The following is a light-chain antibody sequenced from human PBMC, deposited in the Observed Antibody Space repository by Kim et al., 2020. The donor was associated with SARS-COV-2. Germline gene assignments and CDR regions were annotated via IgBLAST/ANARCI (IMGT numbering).Light chain of an antibody. CDR1: QDITTY. V-gene: IGKV1-27*01. Sequence: DVKMTQSPSSLSASVGDRVTITCRASQDITTYLAWYQQKAGKVPRLLISAVSALQSGVPSRFSGSGSGTDFNLTISSLQPEDVATYYCQKYNRGPWTFGQGTKVDIK. J-gene: IGKJ1*01. CDR3: QKYNRGPWT. CDR2: AVS.